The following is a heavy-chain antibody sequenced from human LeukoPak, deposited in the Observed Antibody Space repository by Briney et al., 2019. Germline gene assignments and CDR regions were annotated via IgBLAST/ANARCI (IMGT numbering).Heavy chain of an antibody. D-gene: IGHD3-10*01. CDR2: IDWDDDK. V-gene: IGHV2-70*20. J-gene: IGHJ4*02. CDR1: GFSLSTGGRC. Sequence: RECGPSLVRPPQTLTLTCTFSGFSLSTGGRCVSWVRPPPGKALESLPLIDWDDDKFYSTSLKTRLTISKDTSKNQVVLTKTNMDPVDTATYYCARTVNVVRGLILNYFDYWGQGTLVTVSS. CDR3: ARTVNVVRGLILNYFDY.